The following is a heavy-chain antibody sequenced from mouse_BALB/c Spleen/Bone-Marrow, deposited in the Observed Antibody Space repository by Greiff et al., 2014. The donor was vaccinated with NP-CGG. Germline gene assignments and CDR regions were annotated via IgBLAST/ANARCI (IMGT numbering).Heavy chain of an antibody. CDR1: GITFSSFG. CDR2: ISSGSSTI. CDR3: ARLRRYYGYFDY. V-gene: IGHV5-17*02. Sequence: VQLQQSGGGLVQPGGSRKLPCAASGITFSSFGMHWVRQAPEKGLEWVAYISSGSSTIYYADTVKGRFTISRDNPKNTLFLQMTSLRSEDTAMYYCARLRRYYGYFDYWGQGTTLTVSS. D-gene: IGHD1-1*01. J-gene: IGHJ2*01.